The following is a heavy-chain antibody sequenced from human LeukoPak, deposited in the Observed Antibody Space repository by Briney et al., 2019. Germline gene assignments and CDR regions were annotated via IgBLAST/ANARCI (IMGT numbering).Heavy chain of an antibody. CDR3: ARGDYGDYYYYYYMDV. V-gene: IGHV1-18*01. CDR1: GYTFTSYG. CDR2: ISAYNGNT. J-gene: IGHJ6*03. Sequence: ASVKVSCKASGYTFTSYGISWVRQAPGQGLEWMGWISAYNGNTNYAQKLQGRVTMTTDTSTSTAYMELSRLRSDDTAVYYCARGDYGDYYYYYYMDVWGKGTTVTVSS. D-gene: IGHD4-17*01.